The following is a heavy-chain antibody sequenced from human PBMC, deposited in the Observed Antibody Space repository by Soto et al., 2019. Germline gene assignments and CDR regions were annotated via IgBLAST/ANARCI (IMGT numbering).Heavy chain of an antibody. D-gene: IGHD1-26*01. J-gene: IGHJ4*02. CDR2: IYYSGGT. Sequence: SETLSLTCTVSGGSISSSSYYWGWIRQPPGKGLEWIGSIYYSGGTYYNPSLKSRVTISVDTSKNQFSLKLSSVTAADTAVYYCARPSGSYLYYFDDWGQGTLVTVS. V-gene: IGHV4-39*01. CDR1: GGSISSSSYY. CDR3: ARPSGSYLYYFDD.